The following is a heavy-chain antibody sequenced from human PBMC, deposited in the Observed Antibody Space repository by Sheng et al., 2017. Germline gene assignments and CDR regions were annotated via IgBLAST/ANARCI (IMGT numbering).Heavy chain of an antibody. CDR3: AREDFWSGDLYDDFGMDV. V-gene: IGHV3-33*01. J-gene: IGHJ6*02. CDR2: IWYDGSRQ. D-gene: IGHD3-3*01. Sequence: QVQLVESGGGVVQPGRSLGLSCVVSGFTFRNHGMHWVRQAPGKGLEWVAVIWYDGSRQYYADSVRGRFTISRDNSKNTLYLQMSNLRAEDTAVYYCAREDFWSGDLYDDFGMDVWDQGP. CDR1: GFTFRNHG.